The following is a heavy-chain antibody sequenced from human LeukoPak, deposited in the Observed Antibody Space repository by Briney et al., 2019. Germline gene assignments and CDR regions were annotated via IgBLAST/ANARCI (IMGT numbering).Heavy chain of an antibody. J-gene: IGHJ4*02. CDR2: IWYDGSNI. Sequence: PGRSLRLSCVASGFTFSSYGMHWVRQAPGKGLEWVAIIWYDGSNIHHVDSVKGRFTISRDNSKNTLYLQMNSLRAEDTAVYYCARAKNDYDSSGFASSDYWGQGALVTVSS. D-gene: IGHD3-22*01. CDR3: ARAKNDYDSSGFASSDY. CDR1: GFTFSSYG. V-gene: IGHV3-33*01.